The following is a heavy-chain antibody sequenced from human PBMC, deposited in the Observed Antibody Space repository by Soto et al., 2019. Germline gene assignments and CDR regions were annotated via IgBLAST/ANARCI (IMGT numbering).Heavy chain of an antibody. V-gene: IGHV3-23*01. D-gene: IGHD3-16*01. CDR3: AKCSKVLWKQDAFHI. CDR1: GFTFNSYS. CDR2: ILANGGAT. J-gene: IGHJ3*02. Sequence: PGGSLRLSCAASGFTFNSYSMSWVRQAPGKGLEWVSHILANGGATSYSDSVKGRFTISRDTSSNTLYLQMNSLGAEDTAVYYCAKCSKVLWKQDAFHIWGQGTMVTVSS.